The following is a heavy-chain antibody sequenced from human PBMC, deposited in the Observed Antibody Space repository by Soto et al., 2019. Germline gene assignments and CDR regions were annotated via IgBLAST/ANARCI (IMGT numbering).Heavy chain of an antibody. D-gene: IGHD3-10*01. Sequence: SETLSLTCAVYGGSFSGYYWSWIRQPPGKGLEWIGEINHSGSTNYNPSLKSRVTISVDTSKNPFSLKLSSVTAADTAVYYCARGGRVVRGDITRPKKYYFDYWGQGTLVTVSS. CDR2: INHSGST. V-gene: IGHV4-34*01. J-gene: IGHJ4*02. CDR1: GGSFSGYY. CDR3: ARGGRVVRGDITRPKKYYFDY.